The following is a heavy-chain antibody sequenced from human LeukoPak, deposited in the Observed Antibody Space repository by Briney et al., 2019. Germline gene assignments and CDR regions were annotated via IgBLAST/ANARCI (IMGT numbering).Heavy chain of an antibody. CDR3: TQYGDNANLDY. CDR2: IRSKTYGGTT. J-gene: IGHJ4*02. D-gene: IGHD4-17*01. Sequence: GGSLRLSCTTSGFTFDDYAMSWVRQAPGKGLEWVGFIRSKTYGGTTEHAASVKGRFTISRDDSKSIAYLQMNSLKTEDTAVYYCTQYGDNANLDYWGQGTLVTVSS. V-gene: IGHV3-49*04. CDR1: GFTFDDYA.